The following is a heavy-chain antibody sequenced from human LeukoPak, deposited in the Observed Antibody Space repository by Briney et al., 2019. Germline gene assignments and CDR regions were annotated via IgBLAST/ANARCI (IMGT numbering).Heavy chain of an antibody. CDR2: ISGSGGST. D-gene: IGHD1-14*01. CDR3: ARDVDLPATGIGGAFDI. V-gene: IGHV3-23*01. J-gene: IGHJ3*02. CDR1: GFTFSSYA. Sequence: GGSLRLSCAASGFTFSSYAMSWVRQAPGKGLEWVSAISGSGGSTYYADSVKGRFTISRDNSKNTLYLQMNSLRAEDTAVYYCARDVDLPATGIGGAFDIWGQGTMVTVSS.